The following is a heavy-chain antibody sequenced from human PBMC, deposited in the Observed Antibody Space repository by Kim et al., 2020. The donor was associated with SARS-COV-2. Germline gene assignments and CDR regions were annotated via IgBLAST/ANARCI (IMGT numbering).Heavy chain of an antibody. J-gene: IGHJ5*02. CDR3: ARGTGGIAVAGTGWFDP. V-gene: IGHV4-34*01. D-gene: IGHD6-19*01. Sequence: SYTLSLTFSFYCGSFSVYYWSWIRQPPGKGLEWIGEINHSGSTNYNPSLKSRVTISVDTSKNQFSLKLSSVTAADTAVYYCARGTGGIAVAGTGWFDPWGQGTLVTVSS. CDR1: CGSFSVYY. CDR2: INHSGST.